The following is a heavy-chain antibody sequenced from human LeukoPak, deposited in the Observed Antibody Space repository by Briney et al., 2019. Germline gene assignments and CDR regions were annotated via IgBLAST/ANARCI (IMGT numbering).Heavy chain of an antibody. Sequence: PSETLSLTCAVYGEPFNGYYWNWIRQSPGKGLEWIGEINHSGSTNYNPSLKSRVTISVDTSKNQFSLKLNSVTAADTAVYYCARGDGVFTWGQGTLVTVSS. CDR1: GEPFNGYY. D-gene: IGHD6-6*01. CDR2: INHSGST. V-gene: IGHV4-34*01. CDR3: ARGDGVFT. J-gene: IGHJ5*02.